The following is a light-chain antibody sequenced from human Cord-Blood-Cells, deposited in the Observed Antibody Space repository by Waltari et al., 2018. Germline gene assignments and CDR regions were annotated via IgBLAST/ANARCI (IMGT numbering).Light chain of an antibody. CDR3: CSYSGSSTWV. V-gene: IGLV2-23*01. J-gene: IGLJ3*02. CDR2: EGS. Sequence: QSALTQPASVSGSPGQSITISCTGTSSDVGSYNLVSWYQQHPGKAPKLMIYEGSKRPSGVSNRFSGSKSGNTASPTISGLQAEDEADYCCCSYSGSSTWVFGGGTKLTVL. CDR1: SSDVGSYNL.